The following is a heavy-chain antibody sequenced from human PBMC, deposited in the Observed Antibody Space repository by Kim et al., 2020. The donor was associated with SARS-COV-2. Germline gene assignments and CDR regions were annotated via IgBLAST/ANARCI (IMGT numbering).Heavy chain of an antibody. CDR3: ARVNPVTTFYYYYGMDV. CDR1: GGSFSGYY. CDR2: INHSGST. V-gene: IGHV4-34*01. J-gene: IGHJ6*02. Sequence: SETLSLTCAVYGGSFSGYYWSWIRQPPGKGLEWIGEINHSGSTNYNPSLKSRVTISVDTSKNQFSLKLSSVTAADTAVYYCARVNPVTTFYYYYGMDVWGQGTTVTVSS. D-gene: IGHD4-17*01.